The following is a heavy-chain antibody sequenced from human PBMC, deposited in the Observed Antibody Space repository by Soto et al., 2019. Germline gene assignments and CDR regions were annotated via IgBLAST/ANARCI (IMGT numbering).Heavy chain of an antibody. D-gene: IGHD3-3*01. Sequence: PGGSLRLSCAASGFTFSSYSMNWVRQAPGKGLEWVSSISSSSSYIYYADSVKGRFTISRDNAKNSLYLQMNSLRAEDTAVYYCARDLRGLRTAHYYYYYYGMDVWGQGTTVTVSS. J-gene: IGHJ6*02. V-gene: IGHV3-21*01. CDR2: ISSSSSYI. CDR3: ARDLRGLRTAHYYYYYYGMDV. CDR1: GFTFSSYS.